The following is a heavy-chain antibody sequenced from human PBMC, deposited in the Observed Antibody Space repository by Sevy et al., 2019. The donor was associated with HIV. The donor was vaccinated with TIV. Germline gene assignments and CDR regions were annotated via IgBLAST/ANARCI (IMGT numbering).Heavy chain of an antibody. CDR2: FDPEEGET. CDR3: ATTKDYHDNSVSPFDY. D-gene: IGHD3-22*01. Sequence: ASVKVSCKVSGYTLTQLSMHWVRQAPGKGLEWMGSFDPEEGETLYAQKFQGRVTMTEETSTNTAYMELSSLRSEDTAVYYCATTKDYHDNSVSPFDYWGQGTLVTVSS. V-gene: IGHV1-24*01. CDR1: GYTLTQLS. J-gene: IGHJ4*02.